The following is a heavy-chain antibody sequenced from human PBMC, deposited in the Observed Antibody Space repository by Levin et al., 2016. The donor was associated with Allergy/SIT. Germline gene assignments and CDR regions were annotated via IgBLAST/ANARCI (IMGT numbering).Heavy chain of an antibody. V-gene: IGHV1-18*01. CDR2: ISGYNGDT. CDR1: GYTFTRYG. D-gene: IGHD3-10*01. J-gene: IGHJ6*02. CDR3: ARFNIFGAHMGTPYYYGLDV. Sequence: VKVSCKASGYTFTRYGISWLRQAPGQGLEWMGRISGYNGDTNYAQKFQGRVTMTTDRSTSTVDLELRSLRSDDTAIYYCARFNIFGAHMGTPYYYGLDVWGQGTKVTVSS.